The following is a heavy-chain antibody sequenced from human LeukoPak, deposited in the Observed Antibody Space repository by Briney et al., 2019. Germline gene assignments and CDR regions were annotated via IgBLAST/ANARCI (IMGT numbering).Heavy chain of an antibody. Sequence: PSDTLSLTCTVSGYSISSGYYWGWIRQPPGKGLEWIGSIYHSGRTFYNPSLKSRLTISVDTSKNQFSLKLTSVTAAYTDVYYFARLYLPARRFDYWGQGTLVTVSS. CDR1: GYSISSGYY. CDR3: ARLYLPARRFDY. J-gene: IGHJ4*02. D-gene: IGHD6-25*01. V-gene: IGHV4-38-2*02. CDR2: IYHSGRT.